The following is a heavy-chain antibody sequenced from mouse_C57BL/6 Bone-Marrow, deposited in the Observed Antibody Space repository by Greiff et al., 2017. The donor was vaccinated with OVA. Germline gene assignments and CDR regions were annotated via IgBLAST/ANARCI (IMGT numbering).Heavy chain of an antibody. CDR3: ARWVYGFFDY. CDR1: GYTFTSYW. V-gene: IGHV1-55*01. D-gene: IGHD1-1*01. J-gene: IGHJ2*01. Sequence: QVQLKQSGAELVKPGASVKMSCKASGYTFTSYWITWVKQRPGQGLEWIGDIYPGSGSTNYNEKFKSKATLTVDTSSSTAYMQLSSLTSEDSAVYYCARWVYGFFDYWGQGTTLTVSS. CDR2: IYPGSGST.